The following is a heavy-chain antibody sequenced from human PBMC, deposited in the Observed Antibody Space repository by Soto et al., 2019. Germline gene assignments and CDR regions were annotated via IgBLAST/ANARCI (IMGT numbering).Heavy chain of an antibody. CDR1: GGTFSNYA. CDR2: IIPLFGTP. D-gene: IGHD1-26*01. V-gene: IGHV1-69*06. Sequence: QVQLVQSGAEVKKPGSSVKVSCKASGGTFSNYAINWVRQAPGHGLEWMGGIIPLFGTPNYAQKFQGRVTITAHNSTSTGGREPRSVSSDDTAVNYCARGWETVGTTTPFAYWGQGTLVTVSS. J-gene: IGHJ4*02. CDR3: ARGWETVGTTTPFAY.